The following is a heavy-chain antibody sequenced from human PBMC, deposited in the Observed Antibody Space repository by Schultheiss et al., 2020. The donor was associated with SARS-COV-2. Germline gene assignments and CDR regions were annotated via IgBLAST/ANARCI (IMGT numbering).Heavy chain of an antibody. CDR2: ISGSSAST. D-gene: IGHD2-2*01. J-gene: IGHJ4*02. CDR1: GFSFNNYI. Sequence: GESLKISCAASGFSFNNYILNWVRQAPGKGLEWVSAISGSSASTYYADSVKGRFTISRDNSKNTLYLQMNNLRAEDTAVYYCAKKEAPARPDFDYWGQGTLVTVSS. CDR3: AKKEAPARPDFDY. V-gene: IGHV3-23*01.